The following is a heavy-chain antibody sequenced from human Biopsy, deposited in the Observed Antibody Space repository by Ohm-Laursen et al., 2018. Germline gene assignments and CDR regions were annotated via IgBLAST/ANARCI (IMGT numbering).Heavy chain of an antibody. CDR1: SYTFTDYN. Sequence: GASVKVSCKASSYTFTDYNIHWMRQAPGQGLEWLEYINCKTGATNYAQKFQGTVTMTRDTSISTAYLALGSLRSADTAIYYCARDPLNGHKPFDYWGQGSLVTVSS. D-gene: IGHD2-8*01. CDR2: INCKTGAT. CDR3: ARDPLNGHKPFDY. J-gene: IGHJ4*02. V-gene: IGHV1-2*02.